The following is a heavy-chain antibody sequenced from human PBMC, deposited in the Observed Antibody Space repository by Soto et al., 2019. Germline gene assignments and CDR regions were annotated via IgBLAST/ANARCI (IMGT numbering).Heavy chain of an antibody. Sequence: GSLRLSCAAYGFTFSSYGMHWVRQAPGKGLEWVAVIWYDGSNKYYADSLRGRFTISRDNSKNTLYLQMNSLRAEDTAVYYCARDVGLLWFGELNYYCDYWGK. V-gene: IGHV3-33*01. CDR1: GFTFSSYG. CDR2: IWYDGSNK. J-gene: IGHJ4*02. D-gene: IGHD3-10*01. CDR3: ARDVGLLWFGELNYYCDY.